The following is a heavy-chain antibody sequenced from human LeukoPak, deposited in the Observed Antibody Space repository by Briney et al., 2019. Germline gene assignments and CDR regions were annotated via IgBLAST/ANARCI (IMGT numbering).Heavy chain of an antibody. D-gene: IGHD3-22*01. J-gene: IGHJ4*02. CDR3: ACRDYYDSSGYMGADY. CDR1: GGSISSRSYY. V-gene: IGHV4-39*07. Sequence: KTSETLSLTCTVSGGSISSRSYYWGWIRQPPGKGLEWIGNIYYSGSTYYNPSLKSRVTISVDTSKNQFSLKLSSVTAADTAVYYCACRDYYDSSGYMGADYWGQGTLVTVSS. CDR2: IYYSGST.